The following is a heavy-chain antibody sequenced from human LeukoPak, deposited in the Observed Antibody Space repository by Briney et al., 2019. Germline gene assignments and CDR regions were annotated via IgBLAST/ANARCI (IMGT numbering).Heavy chain of an antibody. Sequence: GGSLRLSCAASGFTFSDYYMSWIRQAPGKGLEWVSYISSSSSYTNYADSVKGRFTISRDNAKNSLYLQMNSLRAEGTAVYYCARDLGPFPYYYYGMDVWGQGTTVTVSS. CDR3: ARDLGPFPYYYYGMDV. CDR1: GFTFSDYY. J-gene: IGHJ6*02. V-gene: IGHV3-11*06. D-gene: IGHD2/OR15-2a*01. CDR2: ISSSSSYT.